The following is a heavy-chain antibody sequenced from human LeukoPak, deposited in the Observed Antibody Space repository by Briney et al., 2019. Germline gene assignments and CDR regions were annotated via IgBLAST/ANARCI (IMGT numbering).Heavy chain of an antibody. CDR3: ASFGYYYGSGSPFDP. CDR2: ISSYNSYI. CDR1: GCSVSSGS. Sequence: GGSLTLTCTASGCSVSSGSYYWICQAPPQGLELVSSISSYNSYIYYADSVKGRFTISRDKAKNSLYLQMNSLRAEDPSVYYCASFGYYYGSGSPFDPWGQGTLVTVSS. J-gene: IGHJ5*02. D-gene: IGHD3-10*01. V-gene: IGHV3-21*01.